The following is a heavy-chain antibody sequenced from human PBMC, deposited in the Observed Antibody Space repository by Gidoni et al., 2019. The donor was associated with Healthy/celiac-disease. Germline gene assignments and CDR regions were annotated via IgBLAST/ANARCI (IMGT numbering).Heavy chain of an antibody. CDR2: IYWDDDK. CDR3: VHRIVGPTGPNWFDP. D-gene: IGHD1-26*01. Sequence: QITLKESGPTLVKPTQTLTLTCTFSGFSLSTSGVGVGWIRQPPGKALEWLALIYWDDDKRYSPSLKSRLTITKDTSNNQVVLTMTNMDPVDTATYYCVHRIVGPTGPNWFDPWGQGTLVTVSS. CDR1: GFSLSTSGVG. J-gene: IGHJ5*02. V-gene: IGHV2-5*02.